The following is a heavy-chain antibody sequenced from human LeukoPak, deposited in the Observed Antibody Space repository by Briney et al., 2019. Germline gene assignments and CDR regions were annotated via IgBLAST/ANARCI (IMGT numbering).Heavy chain of an antibody. D-gene: IGHD6-13*01. CDR1: GFTFSSYA. CDR2: ISGSGGST. V-gene: IGHV3-23*01. J-gene: IGHJ4*02. CDR3: EKDQGGSWYGY. Sequence: GGSLRLSCAASGFTFSSYAMSWVRQAPGKGLEWVSSISGSGGSTYYAPSVKGRFTITRDNSKNTLYLQMNSLRAEDTAVYYCEKDQGGSWYGYWGQGTLVTVSS.